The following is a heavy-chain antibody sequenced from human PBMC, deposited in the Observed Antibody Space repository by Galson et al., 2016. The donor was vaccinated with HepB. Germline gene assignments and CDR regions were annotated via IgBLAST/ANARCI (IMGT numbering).Heavy chain of an antibody. CDR3: AKGSNGWTKFIDF. Sequence: LRLSCAASGFTFTNYAMSWVRQAPGKGLEWVSGITGSDGSTRYADSVKGRFIISRDNSKNTLYRQMDSLRAADTAVYYCAKGSNGWTKFIDFWGQGTLVTVSS. CDR2: ITGSDGST. V-gene: IGHV3-23*01. J-gene: IGHJ4*02. D-gene: IGHD6-19*01. CDR1: GFTFTNYA.